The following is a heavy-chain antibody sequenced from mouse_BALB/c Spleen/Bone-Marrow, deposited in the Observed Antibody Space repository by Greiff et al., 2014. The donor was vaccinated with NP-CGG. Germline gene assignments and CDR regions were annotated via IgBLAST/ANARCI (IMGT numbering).Heavy chain of an antibody. D-gene: IGHD4-1*01. V-gene: IGHV1-15*01. J-gene: IGHJ4*01. Sequence: QVHVKQSGAELVRPGASVTLSCKASGYTFTDYEMHWVKQTPVHGLEWIGAIDPETGGTAYNQKFKGKATLTADKSSSTAYMELRSLTSKDSAVYYCTRHWDYAMDYWGQGTSVTVSS. CDR2: IDPETGGT. CDR1: GYTFTDYE. CDR3: TRHWDYAMDY.